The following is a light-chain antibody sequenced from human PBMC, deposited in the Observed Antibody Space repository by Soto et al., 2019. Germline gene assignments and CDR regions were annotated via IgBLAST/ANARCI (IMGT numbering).Light chain of an antibody. CDR3: CSHAGSYTFRV. J-gene: IGLJ1*01. Sequence: QSALTQPRSVSGSPGQSVTISCTGTSSDVGGSDYVSWFQHYPGKGPKLLIYDVTRRPSGVPDRFSGSKSGNTASLTISGLQVEDVADYYCCSHAGSYTFRVFGTGTKVTAL. CDR1: SSDVGGSDY. CDR2: DVT. V-gene: IGLV2-11*01.